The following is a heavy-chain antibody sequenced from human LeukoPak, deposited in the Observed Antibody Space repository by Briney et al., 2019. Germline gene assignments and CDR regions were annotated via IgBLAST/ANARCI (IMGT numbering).Heavy chain of an antibody. CDR2: IKPDGSEK. CDR3: VRGGTYWTVS. CDR1: GFVFSASY. V-gene: IGHV3-7*01. Sequence: GPLRLSCAASGFVFSASYMSWVRKAPGKGLEWVATIKPDGSEKYHVDSVSGRFTISRDNTNDSLFLQMNSLRVDDTAVYYCVRGGTYWTVSWGQGTLVNVS. J-gene: IGHJ5*01.